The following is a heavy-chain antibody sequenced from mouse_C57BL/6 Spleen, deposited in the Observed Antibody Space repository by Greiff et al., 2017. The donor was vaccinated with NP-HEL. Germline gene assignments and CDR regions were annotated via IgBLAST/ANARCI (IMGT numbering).Heavy chain of an antibody. CDR2: ISDGGSYT. D-gene: IGHD2-3*01. CDR1: GFTFSSYA. V-gene: IGHV5-4*01. Sequence: EVMLVESGGGLVKPGGSLKLSCAASGFTFSSYAMSWVRQTPEKRLEWVATISDGGSYTYYPDNVKGRFTISRDNAKNNLYLQMRHLKSEDTAMYYCARDRGLYDGYSYYFDYWGQGTTLTVSS. J-gene: IGHJ2*01. CDR3: ARDRGLYDGYSYYFDY.